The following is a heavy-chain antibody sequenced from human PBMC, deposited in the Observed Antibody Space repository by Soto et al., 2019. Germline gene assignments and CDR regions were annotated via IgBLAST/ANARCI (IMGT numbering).Heavy chain of an antibody. Sequence: SETLSLTCTVSGASIISSAYWGWIRHPPGKGLEWIGSIYSIGNTYYNPSLKSGVTISADTSKNQFSLNLISVTAADTAVYYCRRSSRYSTDVWGQGITVTVSS. CDR3: RRSSRYSTDV. CDR2: IYSIGNT. J-gene: IGHJ6*02. CDR1: GASIISSAY. V-gene: IGHV4-39*01. D-gene: IGHD6-19*01.